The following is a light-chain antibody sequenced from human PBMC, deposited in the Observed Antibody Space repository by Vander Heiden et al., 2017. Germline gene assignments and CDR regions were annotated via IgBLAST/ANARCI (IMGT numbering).Light chain of an antibody. J-gene: IGLJ1*01. CDR3: QTWDTGIQV. Sequence: QLVLTQSPSAPAPLGASVKLTCTLSSGHSSYAIAWHQQQPEKGPRYLMKLNSDGSHTKGAGIPDRFSGSSSGAERYLTISSLQSDDEADYCCQTWDTGIQVFGAGTKVTVL. V-gene: IGLV4-69*01. CDR1: SGHSSYA. CDR2: LNSDGSH.